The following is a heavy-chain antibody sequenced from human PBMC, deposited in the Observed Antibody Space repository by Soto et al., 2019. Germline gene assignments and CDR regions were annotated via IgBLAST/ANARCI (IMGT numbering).Heavy chain of an antibody. J-gene: IGHJ6*02. D-gene: IGHD3-10*01. Sequence: GGSLRLSCAASGFTFSSYWMSWVRQAPGKGVEGVANIKQDGREKYYVDSVKGRFTISRDNAKNSLYLQMNSLRAEDTAVYYCARDLNTMVRGVIIKNYCYYGMDVWGQGTTVTVSS. V-gene: IGHV3-7*01. CDR1: GFTFSSYW. CDR3: ARDLNTMVRGVIIKNYCYYGMDV. CDR2: IKQDGREK.